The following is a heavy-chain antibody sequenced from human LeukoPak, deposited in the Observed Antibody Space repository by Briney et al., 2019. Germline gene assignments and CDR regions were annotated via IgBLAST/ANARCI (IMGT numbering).Heavy chain of an antibody. J-gene: IGHJ6*03. Sequence: PSETLSLTCTVSGGSISSGDYYWSWIRQPPGKGLEWIGYIYYSGSTYYNPSLKSRVTISVDTSKNQFSLKLSSATAADTAVYYCARGRGLEYYYDGSDYYFSKVGSNYYYMDVWGKGTTVTVSS. CDR2: IYYSGST. CDR1: GGSISSGDYY. D-gene: IGHD3-22*01. CDR3: ARGRGLEYYYDGSDYYFSKVGSNYYYMDV. V-gene: IGHV4-30-4*01.